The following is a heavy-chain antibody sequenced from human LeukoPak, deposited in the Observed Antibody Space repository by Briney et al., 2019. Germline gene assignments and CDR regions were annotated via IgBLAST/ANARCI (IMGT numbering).Heavy chain of an antibody. Sequence: GGSLRLSCAASGFTFSNSAMTWVRQSPGKGLEWISAISPRSNSIYYSDSVRGRFTVSRDNSKNTLYLQMNRLTAEDTAVYYCAKNLRTSVAAFEYWGQGTLVTVSS. D-gene: IGHD6-19*01. CDR2: ISPRSNSI. CDR1: GFTFSNSA. CDR3: AKNLRTSVAAFEY. V-gene: IGHV3-23*01. J-gene: IGHJ4*02.